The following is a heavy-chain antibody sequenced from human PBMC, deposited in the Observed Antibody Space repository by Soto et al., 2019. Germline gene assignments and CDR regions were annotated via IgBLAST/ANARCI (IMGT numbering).Heavy chain of an antibody. V-gene: IGHV2-5*01. Sequence: QITLKESGPTLVNPTQTLTLTCTFSGFSLNTRAVGVGWIRQPPGKALEWLALTNWNDDERYSPSLKDRLTITKDTSRNHVVLTMTNVDPVDTATYYCAHRHDLGGFDIWGQGTTVTVSS. D-gene: IGHD2-15*01. CDR2: TNWNDDE. J-gene: IGHJ3*02. CDR1: GFSLNTRAVG. CDR3: AHRHDLGGFDI.